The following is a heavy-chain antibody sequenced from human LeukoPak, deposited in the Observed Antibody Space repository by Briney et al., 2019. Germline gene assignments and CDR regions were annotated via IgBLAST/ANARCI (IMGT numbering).Heavy chain of an antibody. CDR3: ARHGGAYSFDY. V-gene: IGHV4-59*08. CDR2: IYYIGST. CDR1: GGSISNYY. D-gene: IGHD4-11*01. J-gene: IGHJ4*02. Sequence: SETLSLTCTVSGGSISNYYWSWVRQPPGKGLEWIGCIYYIGSTNYNPSLKSRVTISQDTSKNQFSLELSSATAADTAVYYCARHGGAYSFDYWGQGTLVTVSS.